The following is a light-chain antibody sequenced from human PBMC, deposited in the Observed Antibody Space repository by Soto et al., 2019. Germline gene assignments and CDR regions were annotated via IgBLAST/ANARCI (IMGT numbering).Light chain of an antibody. Sequence: EIVLTQSPATLSLSPGERATLSCRASQRVSSYLAWYQQTPGQAPRLLIYDAYNRATGIPARFSGSGSGTDITLTISSLEPGYFAVYCCQHRTNWPPSFGQGTRLEI. CDR2: DAY. CDR1: QRVSSY. CDR3: QHRTNWPPS. J-gene: IGKJ5*01. V-gene: IGKV3-11*01.